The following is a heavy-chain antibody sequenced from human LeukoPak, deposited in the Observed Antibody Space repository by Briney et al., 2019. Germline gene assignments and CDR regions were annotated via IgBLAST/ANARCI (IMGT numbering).Heavy chain of an antibody. CDR2: ISTYSGNT. J-gene: IGHJ6*02. V-gene: IGHV1-18*01. D-gene: IGHD1-1*01. Sequence: ASVKVSCKASGYTFTSYGVSWVRQAPGQGLEWMGWISTYSGNTYYAQNLQGRVTMTTDTSASTAYMELRSLRSDDTAVYYCARVGNWVVDVWGQGTTVIVSS. CDR1: GYTFTSYG. CDR3: ARVGNWVVDV.